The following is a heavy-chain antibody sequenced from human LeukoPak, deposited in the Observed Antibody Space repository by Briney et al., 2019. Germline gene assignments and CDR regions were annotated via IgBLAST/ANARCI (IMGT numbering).Heavy chain of an antibody. CDR3: ARDGRYYYDSSGYRPYAFDI. V-gene: IGHV4-39*07. CDR1: GGSISSSSYY. CDR2: IYYSGST. D-gene: IGHD3-22*01. Sequence: SETLSLTCTVSGGSISSSSYYWGWIRQPPGKGLEWIGSIYYSGSTYYNPSLKSRVTISVDTSKNQFSLKLSSVTAADTAVYYCARDGRYYYDSSGYRPYAFDIWGQGTMVTVSS. J-gene: IGHJ3*02.